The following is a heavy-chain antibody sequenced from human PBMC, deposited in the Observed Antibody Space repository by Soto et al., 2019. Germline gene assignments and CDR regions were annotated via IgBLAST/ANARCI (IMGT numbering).Heavy chain of an antibody. CDR1: GFTVSSNY. CDR3: ARGRWLRLLDY. CDR2: IYSGGST. J-gene: IGHJ4*02. V-gene: IGHV3-66*01. Sequence: PGGSLRLSYAAFGFTVSSNYMNWVRQAPGKGLEWVSIIYSGGSTYYADSVKGRFTISRDNSKNTLYLQMNSLRAEDTAVYYCARGRWLRLLDYWGQGTLVTVSS. D-gene: IGHD5-12*01.